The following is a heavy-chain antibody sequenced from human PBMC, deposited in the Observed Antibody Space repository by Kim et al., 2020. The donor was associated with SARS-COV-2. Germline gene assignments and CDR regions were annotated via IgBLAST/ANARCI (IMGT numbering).Heavy chain of an antibody. D-gene: IGHD5-18*01. CDR1: GYTFTNYA. V-gene: IGHV3-23*01. CDR3: ATYRFGYGMGV. J-gene: IGHJ6*02. CDR2: IDLGDDKI. Sequence: GGSLRLSCTASGYTFTNYAITWVRQAPGKGLEWVSGIDLGDDKIHYADSVKGRFTISRDTSKNTVYMQLNNLRGEDTAVYHRATYRFGYGMGVWGQGTTVTVSS.